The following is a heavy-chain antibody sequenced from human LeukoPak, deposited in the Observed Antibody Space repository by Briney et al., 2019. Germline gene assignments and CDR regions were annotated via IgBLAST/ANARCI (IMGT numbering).Heavy chain of an antibody. CDR1: GFPFSSYG. CDR2: ISYDGANK. Sequence: GGSLRLSCAASGFPFSSYGMHWVRQAPGKGLEWVSYISYDGANKYYADSVKGRFTISRDNSKNTLFLQMNSLRGDDTGMYFCAKDSSTSNYYYGLDVWGQGTTVTVSS. V-gene: IGHV3-30*02. CDR3: AKDSSTSNYYYGLDV. D-gene: IGHD6-13*01. J-gene: IGHJ6*02.